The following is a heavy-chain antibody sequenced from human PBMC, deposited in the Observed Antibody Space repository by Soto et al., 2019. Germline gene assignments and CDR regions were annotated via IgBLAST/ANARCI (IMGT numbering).Heavy chain of an antibody. CDR2: ISAYNGNT. Sequence: QVQLVQSGAEVKKPGASVKVSCKASGYTFTSYGISWVRQAPGQGLDWMGWISAYNGNTKYAQDLQGRVTMTTDTSTSTAYRELRILRSDDTAMYYCARFSGGSYNTYYFYYGMDVWGQGTTVTVSS. CDR1: GYTFTSYG. D-gene: IGHD2-15*01. CDR3: ARFSGGSYNTYYFYYGMDV. V-gene: IGHV1-18*04. J-gene: IGHJ6*02.